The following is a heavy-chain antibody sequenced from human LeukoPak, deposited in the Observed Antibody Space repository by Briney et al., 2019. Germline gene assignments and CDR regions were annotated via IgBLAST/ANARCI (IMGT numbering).Heavy chain of an antibody. CDR3: ARDTKESDYGSGSYSDY. D-gene: IGHD3-10*01. CDR1: GGAFSSYA. V-gene: IGHV1-69*06. Sequence: SVKVSCKASGGAFSSYAISWVRQAPGQGLEWMGRIIPIFGTANYAQKFQGRVTITADKSTSTAYMELSSLRSEDTAVYYCARDTKESDYGSGSYSDYWGQGTLVTVSS. CDR2: IIPIFGTA. J-gene: IGHJ4*02.